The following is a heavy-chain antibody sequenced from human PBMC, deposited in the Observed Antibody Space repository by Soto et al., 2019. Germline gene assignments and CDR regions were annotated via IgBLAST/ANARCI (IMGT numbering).Heavy chain of an antibody. CDR1: GFTFSNFP. J-gene: IGHJ4*02. CDR2: IKISAVDT. D-gene: IGHD4-4*01. CDR3: AKDHSNFGLGL. V-gene: IGHV3-23*01. Sequence: EVQLLESGGGLVQPGGSLRLSCAASGFTFSNFPMTWVRQAPGKGLEWVSAIKISAVDTYYADSVKGRFSISRDNAKNMLYLQLNSLRADDTAIYYCAKDHSNFGLGLWGQGTVVTFSS.